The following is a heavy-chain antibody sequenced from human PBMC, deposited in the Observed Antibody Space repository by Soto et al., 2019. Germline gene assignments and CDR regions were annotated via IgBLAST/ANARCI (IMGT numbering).Heavy chain of an antibody. CDR3: ARIVSGSPCHYFHS. J-gene: IGHJ4*01. CDR2: IYYNWST. D-gene: IGHD1-26*01. CDR1: GGSISSHC. Sequence: TSETLSLTWTVAGGSISSHCCSWIRKPPGKGLEWNGNIYYNWSTNYNPSLKSRVTISVDTAKNQFPLSLSFVTAAVTVLYYSARIVSGSPCHYFHSWGPAPLVPVSS. V-gene: IGHV4-59*11.